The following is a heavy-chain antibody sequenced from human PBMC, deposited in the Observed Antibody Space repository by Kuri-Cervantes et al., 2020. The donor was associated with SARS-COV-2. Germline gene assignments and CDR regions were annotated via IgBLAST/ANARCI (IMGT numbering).Heavy chain of an antibody. V-gene: IGHV3-23*01. J-gene: IGHJ4*02. CDR1: GFTFSSHA. Sequence: GESLKISCSASGFTFSSHALHWVRQSPGKGLEWVSGISGSGINFGNADSVKGRFTISSDTSKNTIYLQMNGLRVEDTAVYYCARDRKRTLFGDFDYWGQGLLVTVSS. CDR2: ISGSGINF. CDR3: ARDRKRTLFGDFDY. D-gene: IGHD1-14*01.